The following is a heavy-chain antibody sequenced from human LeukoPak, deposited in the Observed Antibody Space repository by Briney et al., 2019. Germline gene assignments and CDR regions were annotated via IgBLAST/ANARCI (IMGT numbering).Heavy chain of an antibody. CDR2: IRSKAHRYAT. V-gene: IGHV3-73*01. D-gene: IGHD4-23*01. CDR1: GXIFGGSA. Sequence: QPGGSLKLSFAASGXIFGGSAIHWVRQASEKGLEWVGRIRSKAHRYATASAASVKGRFTIFRDDSKNVAHLQMNSLKTEDTAVYYCSRTYETVDFDYWGQATLVTVSS. J-gene: IGHJ4*02. CDR3: SRTYETVDFDY.